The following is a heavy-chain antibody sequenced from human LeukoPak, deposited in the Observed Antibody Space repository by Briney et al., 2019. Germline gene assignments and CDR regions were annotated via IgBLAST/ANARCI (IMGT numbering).Heavy chain of an antibody. CDR2: IRSKALYGTS. V-gene: IGHV3-49*04. CDR3: VRESVRDYYFDH. CDR1: GFRFRGYA. Sequence: GLSLRLSCTGSGFRFRGYALSWVRQAPGKGLEWVVFIRSKALYGTSEYAASVEGRFSISRDDPNNIGYLQMNSLKTEDTAVYFCVRESVRDYYFDHWGQGTVVTVSS. J-gene: IGHJ4*02. D-gene: IGHD3-10*02.